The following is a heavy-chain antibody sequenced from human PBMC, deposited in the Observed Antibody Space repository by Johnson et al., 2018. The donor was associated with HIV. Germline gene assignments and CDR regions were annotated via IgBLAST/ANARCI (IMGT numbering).Heavy chain of an antibody. J-gene: IGHJ3*02. CDR3: ARDGNYYDSSSYYSDAFDI. V-gene: IGHV3-20*04. Sequence: VQLVESGGDLVKPGGSLRLSCGASEFILSDYYISWVRQAPEKGLEWVSGINWNGGSTGYADSVKGRFTISRDNAKNSLYLQMNSLRAEDTALYYCARDGNYYDSSSYYSDAFDIWGQGTMVTVSS. D-gene: IGHD3-22*01. CDR2: INWNGGST. CDR1: EFILSDYY.